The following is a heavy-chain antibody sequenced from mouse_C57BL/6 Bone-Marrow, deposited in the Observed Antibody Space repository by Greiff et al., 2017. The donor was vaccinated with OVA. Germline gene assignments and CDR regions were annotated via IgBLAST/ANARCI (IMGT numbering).Heavy chain of an antibody. J-gene: IGHJ1*03. CDR2: ISYSGST. V-gene: IGHV3-8*01. Sequence: VQLKESGPGLAKPSQPLSLTCSVTGYSITSDYWNWIRKFPGNKLEYMGYISYSGSTYYNPSLKSRISITRDTSKNQYYLQLYSVTTEDTATYYCARNHYYGSSYDWYFDVWGTGTTVTVSS. CDR1: GYSITSDY. D-gene: IGHD1-1*01. CDR3: ARNHYYGSSYDWYFDV.